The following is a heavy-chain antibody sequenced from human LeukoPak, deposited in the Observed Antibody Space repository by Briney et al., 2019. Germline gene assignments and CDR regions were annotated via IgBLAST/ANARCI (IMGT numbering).Heavy chain of an antibody. CDR1: GFTFSRYW. V-gene: IGHV3-7*03. CDR3: ARVQDYDYVWGSYRYFDY. Sequence: PGGSLRLSCAASGFTFSRYWLSWARRARGKGLEWVANIKQDGSEKYYVDSVKGRFTISRDNAKNSLYLQMNSLRAEDTAVYYCARVQDYDYVWGSYRYFDYWGQGTLVTVSS. D-gene: IGHD3-16*02. J-gene: IGHJ4*02. CDR2: IKQDGSEK.